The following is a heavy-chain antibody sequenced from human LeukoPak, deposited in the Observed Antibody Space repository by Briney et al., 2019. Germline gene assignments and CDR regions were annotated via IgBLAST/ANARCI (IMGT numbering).Heavy chain of an antibody. V-gene: IGHV4-38-2*01. CDR1: GSSISSGYY. Sequence: SETLSLTCAVSGSSISSGYYWGWIRQPPGKGLEWIASIYHNGNTYYNSSLKSRVTISVDTSENQFSLKLSSVTAADTAVYYCASYKTYYDSSGNPFDYWGQGTLVTVSS. D-gene: IGHD3-22*01. J-gene: IGHJ4*02. CDR2: IYHNGNT. CDR3: ASYKTYYDSSGNPFDY.